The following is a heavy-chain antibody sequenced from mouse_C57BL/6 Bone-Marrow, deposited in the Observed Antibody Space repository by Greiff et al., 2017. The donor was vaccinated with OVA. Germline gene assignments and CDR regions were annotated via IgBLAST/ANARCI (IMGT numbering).Heavy chain of an antibody. J-gene: IGHJ4*01. CDR1: GYTFTSYG. D-gene: IGHD2-5*01. CDR3: ARKHHNSNLYNYAMDY. CDR2: IYPRSGNT. Sequence: QVHVKQSGAELARPGASVKLSCKASGYTFTSYGISWVKQRTGQGLEWIGEIYPRSGNTSYNEKFKGKATLTADKSSSTAYKDLRSLTFEDSALYFCARKHHNSNLYNYAMDYWGQGTSVPAPS. V-gene: IGHV1-81*01.